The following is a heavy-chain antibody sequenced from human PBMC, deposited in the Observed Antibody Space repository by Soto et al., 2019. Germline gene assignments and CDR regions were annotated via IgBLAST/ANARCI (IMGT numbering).Heavy chain of an antibody. CDR3: ARHNGPLYVGYYYDMDV. Sequence: SETLSLTCTVSGGSISSSSYYWGWIRQPPGKGLEWIGSIYYSGSTYYNPSLRSRVTISVDTSKNQFSLKLSSVTAADTAVYYCARHNGPLYVGYYYDMDVWGQGTTVTVS. J-gene: IGHJ6*02. D-gene: IGHD3-16*01. CDR1: GGSISSSSYY. CDR2: IYYSGST. V-gene: IGHV4-39*01.